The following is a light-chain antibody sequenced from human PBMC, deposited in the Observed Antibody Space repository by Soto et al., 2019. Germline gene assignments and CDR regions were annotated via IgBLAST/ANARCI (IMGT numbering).Light chain of an antibody. CDR1: QSVSSSY. CDR3: QEYGSSSWT. CDR2: GAS. V-gene: IGKV3-20*01. Sequence: EIVLTQSPGTLSLSPGERATLSCRASQSVSSSYIAWYQQKPGQAPRLLHYGASSRATGMPDRFSGSESGADFTLSISRLEAEDFAVDYCQEYGSSSWTFGQGTKVEIK. J-gene: IGKJ1*01.